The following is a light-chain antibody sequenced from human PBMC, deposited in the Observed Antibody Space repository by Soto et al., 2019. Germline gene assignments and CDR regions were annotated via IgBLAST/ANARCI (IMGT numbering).Light chain of an antibody. CDR3: CSYSGSSTSVV. CDR1: SRDVGSYNL. Sequence: QSALTQPASVSGSPGQSITISCTGTSRDVGSYNLVSWYQQHPGKAPKLMIYEGSKRPSGVSNRFSGSKSGNTASLTISGLQAEDEADYYCCSYSGSSTSVVFGGGTKLTLL. CDR2: EGS. V-gene: IGLV2-23*01. J-gene: IGLJ2*01.